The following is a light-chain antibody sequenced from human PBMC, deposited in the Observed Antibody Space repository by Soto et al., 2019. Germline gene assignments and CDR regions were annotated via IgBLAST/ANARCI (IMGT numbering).Light chain of an antibody. V-gene: IGLV2-23*02. J-gene: IGLJ1*01. CDR3: CSYAGSTTYV. CDR1: SSDVGSYDL. CDR2: DVS. Sequence: ALTQPASVSGSPRQSITISCTGTSSDVGSYDLVSWYQQHPGKAPKLIIYDVSKRPSGVSSRFSGSKSGNTASLTISGLQAEDEADYYCCSYAGSTTYVFGTGTKVTVL.